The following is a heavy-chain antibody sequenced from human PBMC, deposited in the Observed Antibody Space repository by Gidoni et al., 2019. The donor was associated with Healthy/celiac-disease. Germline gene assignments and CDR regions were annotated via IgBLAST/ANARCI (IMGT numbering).Heavy chain of an antibody. CDR1: GGSISSSSDY. J-gene: IGHJ5*02. CDR3: P. Sequence: QLQLQESGPGLVKPSETLSLTCTVSGGSISSSSDYWGWIRQPPGKGLEWIGSIYYSGSTYYNPSLKSRVTISVDTAVYYCARMGTIFGVVIISAWFDPWGQGNPGHRLL. D-gene: IGHD3-3*01. V-gene: IGHV4-39*01. CDR2: IYYSGST.